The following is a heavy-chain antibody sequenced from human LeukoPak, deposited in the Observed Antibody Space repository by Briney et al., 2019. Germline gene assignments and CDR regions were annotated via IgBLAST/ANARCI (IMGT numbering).Heavy chain of an antibody. J-gene: IGHJ4*02. CDR1: GFTFSSYG. CDR2: ISSSSSTI. D-gene: IGHD1-26*01. Sequence: TGGSLRLSCAASGFTFSSYGMTWVRQAPGKGLEWVSYISSSSSTIYYADSVKGRFTISRDNAKNSLYLQLNSLRAEDTAVYYCARRRDSGSLQHFDYWGQGTLVTVSS. V-gene: IGHV3-48*01. CDR3: ARRRDSGSLQHFDY.